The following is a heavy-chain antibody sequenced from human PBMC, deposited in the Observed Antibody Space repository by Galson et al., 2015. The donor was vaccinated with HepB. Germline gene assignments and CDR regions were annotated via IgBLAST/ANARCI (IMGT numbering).Heavy chain of an antibody. J-gene: IGHJ5*02. D-gene: IGHD3-3*01. CDR2: IRSKAYGGTT. CDR1: GFTFGDYA. Sequence: SLRLSCAASGFTFGDYAMSWFRQAPGKGLEWVGFIRSKAYGGTTEYAASVKGRFTISRDDSKSIAYLQMNSLKTEDTAVYYCTRSYDFWSGYYIWWFDPWGQGTLVTVSS. CDR3: TRSYDFWSGYYIWWFDP. V-gene: IGHV3-49*03.